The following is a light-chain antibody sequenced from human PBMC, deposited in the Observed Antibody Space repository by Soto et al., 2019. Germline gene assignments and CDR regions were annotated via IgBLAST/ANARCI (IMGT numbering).Light chain of an antibody. CDR1: SSDVGGYNY. CDR3: SSYASSGTV. Sequence: QSALTQPASVSGSPGQSITISCTGTSSDVGGYNYVSWYQQHPDKAPKLMIYEVSNRPSGVSNRFSGSKSANTASLTISGLQAEDEADYYCSSYASSGTVFGGGTKLTVL. CDR2: EVS. V-gene: IGLV2-14*01. J-gene: IGLJ3*02.